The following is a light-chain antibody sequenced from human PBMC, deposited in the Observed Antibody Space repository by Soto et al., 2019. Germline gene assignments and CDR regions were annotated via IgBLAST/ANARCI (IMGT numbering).Light chain of an antibody. Sequence: EMVLTQSPGTLSLSPGETATLSCRASQSVSSSYLAWYQQKPGQAPRLLVYAASSRAAGIPDRFSGGGSGTDFSLPIISLVPEDFAVYYYHQFCGSPPYTVGQGTKLEIK. V-gene: IGKV3-20*01. CDR2: AAS. CDR3: HQFCGSPPYT. J-gene: IGKJ2*01. CDR1: QSVSSSY.